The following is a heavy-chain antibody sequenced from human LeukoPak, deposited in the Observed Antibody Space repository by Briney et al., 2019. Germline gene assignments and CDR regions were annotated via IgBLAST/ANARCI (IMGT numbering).Heavy chain of an antibody. D-gene: IGHD2-2*01. V-gene: IGHV1-24*01. CDR2: FDPEDGET. CDR1: GYTLTELS. J-gene: IGHJ4*02. CDR3: ATDPSYCSSTSCFDY. Sequence: ASVKVSCKVSGYTLTELSMHWVRQAPGKGFEWMGGFDPEDGETIYAQKFQGRVTMTEDTSTDTAYMELSSLRSEDTAVYYCATDPSYCSSTSCFDYWGQGTLVTVSS.